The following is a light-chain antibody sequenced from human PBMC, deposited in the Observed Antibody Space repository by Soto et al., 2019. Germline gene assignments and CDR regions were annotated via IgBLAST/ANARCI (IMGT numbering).Light chain of an antibody. CDR1: TGAVTSGYY. V-gene: IGLV7-43*01. CDR2: STN. CDR3: LLYYGGQLGV. Sequence: QAVVTQEPSLTVSPGGTVTLTCATSTGAVTSGYYPNWFQQKPGRAPRALIYSTNNKYSWTPARFSGSLLGGKASLTLSGVQPEDEDDYYCLLYYGGQLGVFGGGTKLTVL. J-gene: IGLJ2*01.